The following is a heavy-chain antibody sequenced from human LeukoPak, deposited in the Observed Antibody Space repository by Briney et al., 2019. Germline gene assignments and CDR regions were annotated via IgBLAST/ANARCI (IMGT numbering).Heavy chain of an antibody. D-gene: IGHD3-22*01. CDR1: GGSISSGSYY. CDR2: IYTSGST. V-gene: IGHV4-61*02. CDR3: ARGYDSSGYYFY. Sequence: SETLSLTCTVSGGSISSGSYYWSWIRQPAGKGLEWIGRIYTSGSTNYNPSLKSRVTISVDTSKNQFSLKLSSVTAADTAVYYCARGYDSSGYYFYWGQGTLVTVSS. J-gene: IGHJ4*02.